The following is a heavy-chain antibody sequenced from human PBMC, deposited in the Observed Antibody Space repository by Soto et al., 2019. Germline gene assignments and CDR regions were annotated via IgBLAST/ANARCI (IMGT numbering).Heavy chain of an antibody. CDR3: ATSVVTMRQEVDY. Sequence: QVQLVQSGAEVKKPGASVKVSCKVSGYTLTEVSIHWVRQAPGNGLEWMGGFDLEDGETIYAQKFQGRVTLTEDTSTDTAYMELSSLRSEDTAVYFCATSVVTMRQEVDYWGQGTLVTVSS. D-gene: IGHD2-21*02. CDR1: GYTLTEVS. V-gene: IGHV1-24*01. CDR2: FDLEDGET. J-gene: IGHJ4*02.